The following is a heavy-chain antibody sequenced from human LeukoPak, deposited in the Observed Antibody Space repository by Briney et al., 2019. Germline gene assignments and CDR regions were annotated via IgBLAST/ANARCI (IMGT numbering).Heavy chain of an antibody. J-gene: IGHJ4*02. Sequence: PGGSLRLSCAASGFTSSSYAMSWVRQAPGKGLEWVSAISGSGGSTYYADSVKGRFTISRDNSKNTLYLQMNSLRAEDTAVYYCAKDYYGSGSYVYFDYWGQGTLVTVSS. V-gene: IGHV3-23*01. CDR1: GFTSSSYA. D-gene: IGHD3-10*01. CDR3: AKDYYGSGSYVYFDY. CDR2: ISGSGGST.